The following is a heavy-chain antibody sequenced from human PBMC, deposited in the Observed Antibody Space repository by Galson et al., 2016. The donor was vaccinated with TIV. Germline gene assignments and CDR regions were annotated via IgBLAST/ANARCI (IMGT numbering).Heavy chain of an antibody. D-gene: IGHD6-13*01. J-gene: IGHJ4*02. CDR3: AGSAIPATSNMAY. CDR2: IVTGSGDT. V-gene: IGHV1-58*01. Sequence: SVKVSCKASGFTFITSGVHWVRQARGQRLEWIGWIVTGSGDTNYAQSFQQRVTITRDMSTSTAYMELRSLGSEDTAVYYCAGSAIPATSNMAYWGQGTLVTGSS. CDR1: GFTFITSG.